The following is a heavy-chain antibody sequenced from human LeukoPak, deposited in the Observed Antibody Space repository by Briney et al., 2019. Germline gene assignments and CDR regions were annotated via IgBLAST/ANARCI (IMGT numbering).Heavy chain of an antibody. CDR1: GFTFSSYS. Sequence: GGSLRLSCAASGFTFSSYSMNWVRQAPGKGLEWVSSISSSSSYIYYADSVKGRFTISRDNAKNSLYLQMNSLRAEDTAVYYCAQMGYDSSGYSFRWGQGTLVTVSS. J-gene: IGHJ4*02. CDR2: ISSSSSYI. D-gene: IGHD3-22*01. CDR3: AQMGYDSSGYSFR. V-gene: IGHV3-21*01.